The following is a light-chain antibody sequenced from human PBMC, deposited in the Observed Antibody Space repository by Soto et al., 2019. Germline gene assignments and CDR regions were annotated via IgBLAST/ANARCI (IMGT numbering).Light chain of an antibody. CDR1: SASVSTSYY. V-gene: IGLV8-61*01. CDR2: STN. J-gene: IGLJ3*02. CDR3: ILYMGSGIWV. Sequence: QTVVTQEPSFSVSPGRTVTLTCGLSSASVSTSYYPSWFQQTPGQAPRTLIHSTNTRSSGVPDRFSGSILGNKAALTITGAQADDESDYYCILYMGSGIWVFGGGTQL.